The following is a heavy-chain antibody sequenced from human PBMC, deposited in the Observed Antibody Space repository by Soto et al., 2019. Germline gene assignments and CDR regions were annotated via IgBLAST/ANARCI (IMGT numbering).Heavy chain of an antibody. D-gene: IGHD3-22*01. V-gene: IGHV4-31*02. J-gene: IGHJ6*02. CDR1: GGPVSGDDLY. CDR2: VYHTGTT. Sequence: SETLSLTCVVSGGPVSGDDLYWSWIRHLPGKGLEWIANVYHTGTTYYNPSLKSRVSMSVDTSQNPFSLLLASVTAADTAVYYCARALVTDYNSRDYHYYFAMDVWGQGTSVTVSS. CDR3: ARALVTDYNSRDYHYYFAMDV.